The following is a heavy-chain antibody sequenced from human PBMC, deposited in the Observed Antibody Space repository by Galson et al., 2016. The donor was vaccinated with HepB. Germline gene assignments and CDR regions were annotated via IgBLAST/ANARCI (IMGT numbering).Heavy chain of an antibody. CDR2: TRNKANSHTT. J-gene: IGHJ3*02. Sequence: SLRLSCAASGFTFSDHYMDWVRQAPGRGLEWVGRTRNKANSHTTEYAASVKGRFTMSRDDSKSSLFLQMNSLRTEDTAVYYCARRTVTTDSYDIWGQGTTVTVSS. CDR3: ARRTVTTDSYDI. D-gene: IGHD4-17*01. CDR1: GFTFSDHY. V-gene: IGHV3-72*01.